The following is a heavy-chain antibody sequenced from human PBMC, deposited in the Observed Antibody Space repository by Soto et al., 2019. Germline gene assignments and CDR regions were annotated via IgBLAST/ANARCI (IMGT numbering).Heavy chain of an antibody. CDR3: AKEGMDSSGYYYYYYYGMDV. D-gene: IGHD3-22*01. J-gene: IGHJ6*02. CDR1: GFTFSSYG. V-gene: IGHV3-30*18. CDR2: ISYDGSNK. Sequence: GGSLRLSCAASGFTFSSYGMHWVRQAPGKGLEWVAVISYDGSNKYYADSVKGRFTISRDNSKNTLYLQMNSLRAEDTAVYYCAKEGMDSSGYYYYYYYGMDVWGQGTTVTVSS.